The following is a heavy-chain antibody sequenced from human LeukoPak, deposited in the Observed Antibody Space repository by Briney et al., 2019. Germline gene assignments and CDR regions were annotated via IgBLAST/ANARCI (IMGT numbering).Heavy chain of an antibody. CDR2: IHGSGETT. V-gene: IGHV3-23*01. Sequence: GGSLRLSCAASGFTFSNAWMTWVRQVPGKGLEWVSGIHGSGETTYYADSVKGRFTISRDNSREMLYLQMNSLRVEDTAVYYCAKDPNGDYVGAFDSWGQGTMVTVSS. CDR1: GFTFSNAW. D-gene: IGHD4-17*01. CDR3: AKDPNGDYVGAFDS. J-gene: IGHJ3*02.